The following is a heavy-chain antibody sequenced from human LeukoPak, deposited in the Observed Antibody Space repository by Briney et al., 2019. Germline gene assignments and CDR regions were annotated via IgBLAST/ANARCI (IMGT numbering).Heavy chain of an antibody. J-gene: IGHJ4*02. Sequence: ASVKVSCKVSGTYRLNELSMHWVRQAPGKGLEWMGGFDPEDGETIYAQSFKGRVTVTEDTSTDTVYMDLSSLRSEDTAVYYCATLLGETYFFDFWGQGTLVTVSS. V-gene: IGHV1-24*01. D-gene: IGHD1-26*01. CDR2: FDPEDGET. CDR3: ATLLGETYFFDF. CDR1: GTYRLNELS.